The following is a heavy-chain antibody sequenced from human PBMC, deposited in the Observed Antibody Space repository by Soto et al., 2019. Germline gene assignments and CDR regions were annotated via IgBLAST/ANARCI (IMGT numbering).Heavy chain of an antibody. Sequence: SETLSLTCTVSGDSITSYNWNWLRQPPGKALEWIGYAYSSGSTNYNPSLKSRVTISVDTSRNQFSLKVNSVTAADTAMYYCARRAVVAVTGTLDNWLDPWGQGILVTV. CDR2: AYSSGST. D-gene: IGHD1-7*01. CDR1: GDSITSYN. CDR3: ARRAVVAVTGTLDNWLDP. J-gene: IGHJ5*02. V-gene: IGHV4-59*01.